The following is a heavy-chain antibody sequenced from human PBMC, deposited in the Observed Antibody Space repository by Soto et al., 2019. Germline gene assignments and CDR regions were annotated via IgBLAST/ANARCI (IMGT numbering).Heavy chain of an antibody. J-gene: IGHJ4*02. CDR2: ISGSGGST. CDR3: AKGRGYCRSTSCYVGSDY. CDR1: GFTFSSYA. D-gene: IGHD2-2*01. V-gene: IGHV3-23*01. Sequence: EVQLLESGGGLVQPGGSLRLSCAASGFTFSSYAMSWVRQAPGKGLEWVSAISGSGGSTYYADSVKGRFTISRDNSKNTLYQQVNSLGAEDTAVYYCAKGRGYCRSTSCYVGSDYWGQGTLVTVSS.